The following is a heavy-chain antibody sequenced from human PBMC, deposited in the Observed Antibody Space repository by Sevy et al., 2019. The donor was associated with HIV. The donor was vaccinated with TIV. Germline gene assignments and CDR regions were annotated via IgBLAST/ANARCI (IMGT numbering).Heavy chain of an antibody. CDR1: GYTLTKLS. D-gene: IGHD2-2*01. Sequence: ASVKVSCKVSGYTLTKLSIHWVRQAPGQGLEWMGIINPSGGSTSYAQKFQGRVTMTRDTSTSTVYMELSSLRSEDTAVYYCARGGAVVVVPAANKPNWYFDLWGRGTLVTVSS. CDR2: INPSGGST. J-gene: IGHJ2*01. V-gene: IGHV1-46*01. CDR3: ARGGAVVVVPAANKPNWYFDL.